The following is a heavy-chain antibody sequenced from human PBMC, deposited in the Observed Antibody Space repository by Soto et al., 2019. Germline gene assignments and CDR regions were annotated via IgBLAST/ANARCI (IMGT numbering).Heavy chain of an antibody. CDR1: GFSLSTSGVG. CDR2: IDWNDDK. V-gene: IGHV2-5*01. CDR3: AHRRAPYYYGSGLEWFAP. Sequence: QITLKESGPTLVKPTQTLTLTCTFSGFSLSTSGVGVGWIRQPPGKALEWLALIDWNDDKRYSPALKSRLNITKDTSKNQVVLTMTNMDPVDTATYYCAHRRAPYYYGSGLEWFAPWGRGTLVTVSS. J-gene: IGHJ5*02. D-gene: IGHD3-10*01.